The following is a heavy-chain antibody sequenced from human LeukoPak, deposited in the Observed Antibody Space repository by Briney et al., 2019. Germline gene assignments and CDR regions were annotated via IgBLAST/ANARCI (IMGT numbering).Heavy chain of an antibody. Sequence: GASVKVSCRASGPIFSSYAISWGRQAPGQGLEWMGRIIPIFGTANYAQIFQDRVTITMDESTSTAYMELSSLRFEDTAVYYCARDRFTGYSHGYFQHWGQGTLVTVSS. CDR1: GPIFSSYA. CDR2: IIPIFGTA. V-gene: IGHV1-69*05. J-gene: IGHJ1*01. D-gene: IGHD3-9*01. CDR3: ARDRFTGYSHGYFQH.